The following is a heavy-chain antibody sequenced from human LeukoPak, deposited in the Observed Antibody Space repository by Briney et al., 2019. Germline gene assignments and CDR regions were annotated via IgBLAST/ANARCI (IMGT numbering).Heavy chain of an antibody. Sequence: GGSLRLSCAASGFTFSSYSMNWVRQAPGKGLEWVSSISSSSSYIYYADSVKGRFTISRDNAKNSLYLQMNSLRAEDAAVYYCARERSPNFDWRNYYYMDVWGKGTTVTVSS. V-gene: IGHV3-21*01. CDR3: ARERSPNFDWRNYYYMDV. D-gene: IGHD3-9*01. J-gene: IGHJ6*03. CDR1: GFTFSSYS. CDR2: ISSSSSYI.